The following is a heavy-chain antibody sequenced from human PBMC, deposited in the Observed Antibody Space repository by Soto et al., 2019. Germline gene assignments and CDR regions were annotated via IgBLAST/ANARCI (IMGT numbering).Heavy chain of an antibody. J-gene: IGHJ6*02. V-gene: IGHV4-38-2*02. CDR2: IYHSGST. Sequence: SETLSLTCDVSDSSISGAFYWGWVRQSPGKGLEWIGSIYHSGSTYYNPSLKSRVTISIDTSENHFSLELNSVTAADTGLYYCARDLVYYGNYYYTMDVWGQGITVTVSS. CDR3: ARDLVYYGNYYYTMDV. D-gene: IGHD3-16*01. CDR1: DSSISGAFY.